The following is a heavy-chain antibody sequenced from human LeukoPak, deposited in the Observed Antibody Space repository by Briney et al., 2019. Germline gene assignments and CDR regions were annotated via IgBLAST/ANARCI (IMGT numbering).Heavy chain of an antibody. CDR3: VRGYSFGPYGMDV. V-gene: IGHV3-64D*09. Sequence: PGGSLRLSCSASGFPFSSYAMHWVRQAPGKGLEYVSAISDSGGSTYYADSVKGSFTISRDNSKNTLYLQTSSLRAEDTAVYFCVRGYSFGPYGMDVWGQGTTVTVSS. CDR2: ISDSGGST. D-gene: IGHD2-15*01. CDR1: GFPFSSYA. J-gene: IGHJ6*02.